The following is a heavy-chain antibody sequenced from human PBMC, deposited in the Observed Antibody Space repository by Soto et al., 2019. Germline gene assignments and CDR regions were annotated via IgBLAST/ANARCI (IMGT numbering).Heavy chain of an antibody. CDR2: ISGSGIST. D-gene: IGHD4-17*01. CDR3: AKASDGGVFDY. J-gene: IGHJ4*02. Sequence: GGSLRLSCAASGFTFSNYGMSWVRQAPGKGLEWVSGISGSGISTYYADSVKGRFTISRDKSKNTLYLQMTSLRAEDTAVFYCAKASDGGVFDYWGQGTLVTVSS. CDR1: GFTFSNYG. V-gene: IGHV3-23*01.